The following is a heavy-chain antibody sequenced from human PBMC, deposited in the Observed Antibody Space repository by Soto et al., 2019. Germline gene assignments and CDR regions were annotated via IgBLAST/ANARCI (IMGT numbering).Heavy chain of an antibody. Sequence: VSTESRSRGGYYHNKHPQQPWKVLEWMGYIYCSGSTYYNPSLKSRVTISVDTSKNQFSLKLSSVTAADTAVYYCAIGRITIFGVVHITMFEPWGQGTLVTVSS. J-gene: IGHJ5*02. CDR1: TESRSRGGYY. CDR3: AIGRITIFGVVHITMFEP. D-gene: IGHD3-3*01. V-gene: IGHV4-31*02. CDR2: IYCSGST.